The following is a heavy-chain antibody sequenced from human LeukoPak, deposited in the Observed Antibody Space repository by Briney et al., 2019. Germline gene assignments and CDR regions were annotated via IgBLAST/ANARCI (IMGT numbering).Heavy chain of an antibody. CDR2: ISYDGSNK. J-gene: IGHJ4*02. CDR1: GFTFSSYG. Sequence: PGRSLRLSCAASGFTFSSYGMHWVRQAPGKGLEWVAVISYDGSNKYHADSVKGRFTISRDNSKNTLYLQMNSLRAEDTAVYYCAKDQYSSSWNQIDYWGQGTLVTVSS. V-gene: IGHV3-30*18. D-gene: IGHD6-13*01. CDR3: AKDQYSSSWNQIDY.